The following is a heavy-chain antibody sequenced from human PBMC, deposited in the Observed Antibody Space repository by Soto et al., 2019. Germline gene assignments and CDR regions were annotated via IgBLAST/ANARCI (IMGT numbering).Heavy chain of an antibody. D-gene: IGHD1-20*01. CDR3: ARLKFNWNDIGSGFDY. V-gene: IGHV4-39*01. Sequence: SETLSLTCTVSGGSIGSSGYYWGWIRQPPGKGLEWIASIYYTGSTYYNPSLKSRVTISEDTSKNQFSLKLTSVSAADTAVYYCARLKFNWNDIGSGFDYWGQGTLVTVSS. J-gene: IGHJ4*02. CDR1: GGSIGSSGYY. CDR2: IYYTGST.